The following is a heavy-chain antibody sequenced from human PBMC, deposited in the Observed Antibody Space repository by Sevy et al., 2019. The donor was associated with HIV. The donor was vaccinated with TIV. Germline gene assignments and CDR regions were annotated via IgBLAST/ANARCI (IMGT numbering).Heavy chain of an antibody. J-gene: IGHJ4*02. D-gene: IGHD6-13*01. CDR1: GFTFSDYY. CDR2: IVGSGNTI. CDR3: ARTRFPLEQPERDGYFDY. Sequence: GGSLRLSCAASGFTFSDYYMSWIRQAPGKGLEWVSYIVGSGNTIYYADFVKGRFTISRDNAKNSLYLQMNSLRAEDTAVYYCARTRFPLEQPERDGYFDYWGQGTLVTVSS. V-gene: IGHV3-11*01.